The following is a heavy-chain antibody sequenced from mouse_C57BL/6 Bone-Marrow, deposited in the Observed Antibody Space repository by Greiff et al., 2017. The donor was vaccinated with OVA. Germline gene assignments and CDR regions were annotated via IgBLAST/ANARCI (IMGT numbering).Heavy chain of an antibody. CDR2: IHPSDSDT. CDR1: VYTFTRSW. V-gene: IGHV1-74*01. J-gene: IGHJ2*01. CDR3: AIESITTVVASFDY. Sequence: QVQLKQPGAELVKPGASVTVSCKASVYTFTRSWMHWVKQRPGQGLEWIGRIHPSDSDTNYNQKFKGKATLTVDKSSSTAYRQRSSLTSEDSAVDYCAIESITTVVASFDYWGKGTTLTVSS. D-gene: IGHD1-1*01.